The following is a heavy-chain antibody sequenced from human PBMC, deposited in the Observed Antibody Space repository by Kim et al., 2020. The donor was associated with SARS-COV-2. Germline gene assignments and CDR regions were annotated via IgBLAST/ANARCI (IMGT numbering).Heavy chain of an antibody. J-gene: IGHJ4*02. D-gene: IGHD2-15*01. CDR2: GTD. Sequence: GTDNYAPKFQGRVTITADESTSTAYMELSSLRSEDTAVYYCAPEGGNIVYWGQGTLVTVSS. V-gene: IGHV1-69*01. CDR3: APEGGNIVY.